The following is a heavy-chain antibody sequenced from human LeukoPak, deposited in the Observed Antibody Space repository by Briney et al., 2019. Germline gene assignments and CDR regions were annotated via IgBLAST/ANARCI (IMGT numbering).Heavy chain of an antibody. V-gene: IGHV4-59*08. D-gene: IGHD2-8*01. CDR1: GGSISSYY. CDR2: IYYSGST. Sequence: SETLSLTCTVSGGSISSYYWSWIRQPPGKGLEWIGYIYYSGSTNYNPSLKSRVTISVDTSKNQFSLKLSSVTAADTAVYYCAKALTTNGWRPLDHWGQGALVTVSS. J-gene: IGHJ4*02. CDR3: AKALTTNGWRPLDH.